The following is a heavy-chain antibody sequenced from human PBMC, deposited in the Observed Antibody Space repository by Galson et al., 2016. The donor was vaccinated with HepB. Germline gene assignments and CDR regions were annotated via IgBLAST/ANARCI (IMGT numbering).Heavy chain of an antibody. CDR1: GFSLNTGGVG. D-gene: IGHD3-22*01. Sequence: PALVKPTQTLTLTCTFSGFSLNTGGVGVGWIRQPPGKAPEWLALIYWDDDKRYSPSLRSRLTITKDTSKNQVVLTMTNMDPVDTATYYCAHTLTMIARKDAFDIWGQGTMVTVSS. CDR2: IYWDDDK. V-gene: IGHV2-5*02. J-gene: IGHJ3*02. CDR3: AHTLTMIARKDAFDI.